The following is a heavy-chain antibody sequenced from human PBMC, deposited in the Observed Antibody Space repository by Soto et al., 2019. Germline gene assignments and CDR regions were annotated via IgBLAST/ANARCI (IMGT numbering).Heavy chain of an antibody. CDR2: IIPRSGRP. Sequence: QVQLVQSGAEVKTPGSSVMVSCKASGGTFNSYSIDWVRQAPGQGFEWMGGIIPRSGRPNYAQRFQGRVTFSADKSTNTVYMKVNSLTHEDTTVYYCTRRGRQTANWFDPWGQGTLVTVSS. J-gene: IGHJ5*02. CDR3: TRRGRQTANWFDP. CDR1: GGTFNSYS. V-gene: IGHV1-69*06.